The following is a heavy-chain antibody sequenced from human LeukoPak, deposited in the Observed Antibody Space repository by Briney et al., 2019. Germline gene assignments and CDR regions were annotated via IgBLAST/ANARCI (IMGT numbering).Heavy chain of an antibody. CDR2: ISGSGGTT. J-gene: IGHJ6*02. Sequence: PGGSLRLSCAASAFTFSSFAMSWVRQAPGKGLEWVSDISGSGGTTHYADSAKGRFTISRDNSKNTLYLQMNSLRAEDTAVFYCAKGRDYYYGMDVWGQGTTVTVSS. V-gene: IGHV3-23*01. CDR3: AKGRDYYYGMDV. CDR1: AFTFSSFA.